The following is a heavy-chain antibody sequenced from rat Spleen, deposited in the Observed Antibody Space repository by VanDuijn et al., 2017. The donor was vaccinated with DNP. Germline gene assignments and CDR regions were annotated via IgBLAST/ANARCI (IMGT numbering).Heavy chain of an antibody. CDR2: ITNSGGST. J-gene: IGHJ2*01. D-gene: IGHD1-2*01. CDR1: GFTFSDYY. CDR3: ARHFYYYSSYIYRDY. Sequence: EVQLVESGGGLVQPGRSLRLSCTASGFTFSDYYMAWVRQAPTKGLDWVASITNSGGSTYYRDSVKGRFTISRDNAKSTLYLQMDSLRSEDTATYYCARHFYYYSSYIYRDYWGQGVMVTVSS. V-gene: IGHV5-25*01.